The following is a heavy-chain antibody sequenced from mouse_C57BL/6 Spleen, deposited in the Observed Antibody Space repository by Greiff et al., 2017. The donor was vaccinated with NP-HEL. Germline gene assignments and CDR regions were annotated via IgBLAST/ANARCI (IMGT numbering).Heavy chain of an antibody. CDR1: GYTFTEYT. V-gene: IGHV1-62-2*01. CDR2: FYPGSGSI. D-gene: IGHD3-1*01. J-gene: IGHJ4*01. CDR3: ARHEVAERATRGAMDY. Sequence: VQLQQSGAELVKPGASVKLSCKASGYTFTEYTIHWVKQRSGQGLEWIGWFYPGSGSIKYNEKFKDKATLTADKSSSTVYMELSRLTSEDAAVYFCARHEVAERATRGAMDYWGQGTSVTVSS.